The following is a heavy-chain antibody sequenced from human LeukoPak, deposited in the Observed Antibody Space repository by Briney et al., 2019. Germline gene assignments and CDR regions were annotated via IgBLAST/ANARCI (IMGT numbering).Heavy chain of an antibody. CDR2: IKQDGSEK. J-gene: IGHJ4*02. Sequence: GGSLRLSCAASGFTLSSYWMSWVRQAPGKGLEWVANIKQDGSEKYYVESVKGRFTISRDNAKNSLYLQMNSLRAEDTAVYYCARARCSGGSCPYYFDSWGQGTLVTVSS. CDR3: ARARCSGGSCPYYFDS. V-gene: IGHV3-7*01. CDR1: GFTLSSYW. D-gene: IGHD2-15*01.